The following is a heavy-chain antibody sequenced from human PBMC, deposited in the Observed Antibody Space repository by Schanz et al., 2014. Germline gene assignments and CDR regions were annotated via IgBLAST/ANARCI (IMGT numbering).Heavy chain of an antibody. V-gene: IGHV7-4-1*02. Sequence: QVQLVQSGSELKKPGASVKVSCKASGYTFTSFAMNWVRQAPGQGLEWMGWINTNNGDPTYAQGFTGRFLFSLDTSVSTAYLQISSLKAEDTAVYYCARGGVVVVTAALNWFDPWGQGTLVTVSS. CDR1: GYTFTSFA. J-gene: IGHJ5*02. CDR2: INTNNGDP. D-gene: IGHD2-15*01. CDR3: ARGGVVVVTAALNWFDP.